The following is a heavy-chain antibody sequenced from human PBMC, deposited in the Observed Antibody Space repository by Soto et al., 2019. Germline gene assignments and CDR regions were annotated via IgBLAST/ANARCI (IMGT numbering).Heavy chain of an antibody. CDR3: ARGGGNWFDP. J-gene: IGHJ5*02. CDR1: GGSLSGYY. V-gene: IGHV4-59*01. D-gene: IGHD3-16*01. CDR2: IYYSGST. Sequence: SETLTLTCAVYGGSLSGYYWTWIRQPPGKGLEWIGYIYYSGSTNYNPSLKSRVTISVDTSKNQFSLKLSSVTAADTAVYYCARGGGNWFDPWGQGTLVTVSS.